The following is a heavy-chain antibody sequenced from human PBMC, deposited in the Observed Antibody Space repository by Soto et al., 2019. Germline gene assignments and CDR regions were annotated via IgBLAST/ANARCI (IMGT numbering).Heavy chain of an antibody. V-gene: IGHV3-23*01. J-gene: IGHJ5*02. CDR3: ARYYDFWSGYPWFDP. CDR1: GFTFSSYA. CDR2: ISGSGGST. D-gene: IGHD3-3*01. Sequence: PGGSLRLSCAASGFTFSSYAMSWVRQAPGKGLEWVSAISGSGGSTYYADSVKGRFTISRDNSKNTLYLQMNSLRAEDTAVYYCARYYDFWSGYPWFDPWGQGTLVTVSS.